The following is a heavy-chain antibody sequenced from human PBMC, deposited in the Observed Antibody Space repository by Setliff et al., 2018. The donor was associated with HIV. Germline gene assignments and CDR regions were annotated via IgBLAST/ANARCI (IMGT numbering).Heavy chain of an antibody. J-gene: IGHJ4*02. CDR1: GYIFTGYY. V-gene: IGHV1-46*01. CDR2: INPSGGST. D-gene: IGHD2-8*01. CDR3: ARGKVLRGNILYY. Sequence: ASETVSCMASGYIFTGYYMHWVRQAPGQGLEWMGVINPSGGSTSYAQRFQGTVTMTRDTSIRAADMDLSSLRCEDTAVYYCARGKVLRGNILYYWGQGTLVTVSS.